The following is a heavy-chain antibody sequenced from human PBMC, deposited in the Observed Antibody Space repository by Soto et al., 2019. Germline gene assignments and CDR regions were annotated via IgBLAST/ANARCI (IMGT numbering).Heavy chain of an antibody. V-gene: IGHV3-11*01. CDR1: GVTFSDYY. J-gene: IGHJ4*02. CDR3: ARGPTYYDFWSGYFN. D-gene: IGHD3-3*01. CDR2: ISSSGSTI. Sequence: GGLLRLSCAASGVTFSDYYMSWIRQAPGKGLEWVSYISSSGSTIYYADSVKGRFTISRDNAKNSLYLQMNSLRAEDTAVYYCARGPTYYDFWSGYFNWGQGTLVTVSS.